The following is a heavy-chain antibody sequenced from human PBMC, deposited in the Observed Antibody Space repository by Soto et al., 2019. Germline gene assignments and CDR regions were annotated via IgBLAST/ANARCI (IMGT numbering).Heavy chain of an antibody. CDR3: ARLCADFWSGYYPVSYYYYYMDV. V-gene: IGHV4-59*08. D-gene: IGHD3-3*01. J-gene: IGHJ6*03. CDR2: IYYSGST. Sequence: SETLSLTCTVSGGSISSYYWSWIRQPPGKELEWIGYIYYSGSTNHNPSLKSRVTISVDTSKNQFSLKLSSVTAADTAVYYCARLCADFWSGYYPVSYYYYYMDVWGKGTTVTVSS. CDR1: GGSISSYY.